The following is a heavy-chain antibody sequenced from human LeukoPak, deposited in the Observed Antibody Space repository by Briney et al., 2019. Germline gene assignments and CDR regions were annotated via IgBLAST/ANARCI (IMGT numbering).Heavy chain of an antibody. D-gene: IGHD3-22*01. J-gene: IGHJ4*02. CDR3: ARGHSRRHYYDSSGYCH. V-gene: IGHV4-34*01. Sequence: PSETLSLTCTVSGGSISSYYWSWIRQPPGKGLEWIGEINHSGSTNYNPSLKSRVTISVDTSKNQFSLKLSSVTAADTAVYYCARGHSRRHYYDSSGYCHWGQGTLVTVSS. CDR2: INHSGST. CDR1: GGSISSYY.